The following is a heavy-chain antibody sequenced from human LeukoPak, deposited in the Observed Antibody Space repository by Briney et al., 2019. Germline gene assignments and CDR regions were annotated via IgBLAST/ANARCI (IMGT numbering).Heavy chain of an antibody. J-gene: IGHJ4*02. V-gene: IGHV4-34*01. D-gene: IGHD5-18*01. Sequence: PSETLSLTCAVYGGSFSGYYWSWIRQPPGKGLEWIGEINHSGSTNYNPSLKSRVTISVDTSKNQFSLKLSSVTAADTAVYYCARRINSVGTAMDYWGQGTLDTVSS. CDR2: INHSGST. CDR3: ARRINSVGTAMDY. CDR1: GGSFSGYY.